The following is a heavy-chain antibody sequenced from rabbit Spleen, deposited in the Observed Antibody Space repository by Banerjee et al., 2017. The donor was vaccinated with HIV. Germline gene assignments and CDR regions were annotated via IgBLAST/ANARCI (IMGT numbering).Heavy chain of an antibody. D-gene: IGHD1-1*01. CDR3: ARENVGGSVSL. J-gene: IGHJ4*01. CDR2: IYPITETT. V-gene: IGHV1S7*01. Sequence: QLVESGGGLVKPEGSLTLSCKAYGFTISNYWMNWVRQAPGKGLEWIGIIYPITETTYCANWVNGRFTISSDNAQNTVDLQMNSLTAADTATYFCARENVGGSVSLWGQGTLVTVS. CDR1: GFTISNYW.